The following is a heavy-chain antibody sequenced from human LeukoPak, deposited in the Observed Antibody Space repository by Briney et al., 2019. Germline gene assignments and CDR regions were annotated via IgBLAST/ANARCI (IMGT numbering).Heavy chain of an antibody. D-gene: IGHD3-22*01. V-gene: IGHV1-69*13. CDR2: IIPIFGTA. CDR3: AGGGPYYYDSSGPDY. CDR1: GGTFSSYA. Sequence: SVKVSCKASGGTFSSYAISWVRQAPGQGLEWMGGIIPIFGTANYAQKFQGRVTITADESTSTAYMELSSLRSEDTAVYYCAGGGPYYYDSSGPDYWGQGTLVTVSS. J-gene: IGHJ4*02.